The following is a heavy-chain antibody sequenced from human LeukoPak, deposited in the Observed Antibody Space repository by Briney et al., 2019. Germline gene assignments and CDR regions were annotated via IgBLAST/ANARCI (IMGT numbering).Heavy chain of an antibody. CDR1: GFRFNSYG. CDR2: ILYDGSDK. J-gene: IGHJ6*03. Sequence: GGTLRLSCAASGFRFNSYGMTWVRQAPGKGLEWVALILYDGSDKYYADSVKGRFTISRDNSKNTLYLQMNSLRPEDTAVYYCGRNPASWPYYYYMDVWGKGTTVTVSS. D-gene: IGHD2-2*01. CDR3: GRNPASWPYYYYMDV. V-gene: IGHV3-30*03.